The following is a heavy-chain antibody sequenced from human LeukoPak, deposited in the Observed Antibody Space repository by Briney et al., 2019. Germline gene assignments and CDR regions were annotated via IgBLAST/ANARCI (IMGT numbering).Heavy chain of an antibody. CDR2: TYYRSEWYN. CDR3: AQADSTGYFYFQH. Sequence: SQTLSLTCAISGDSASSNSAAWSWIRQSPSRGLEWLGRTYYRSEWYNDYAVSVKSRININPDTSKNQFSLQLNSVTPEDTAVYYCAQADSTGYFYFQHWGQGTLVTVSS. V-gene: IGHV6-1*01. D-gene: IGHD3-22*01. J-gene: IGHJ1*01. CDR1: GDSASSNSAA.